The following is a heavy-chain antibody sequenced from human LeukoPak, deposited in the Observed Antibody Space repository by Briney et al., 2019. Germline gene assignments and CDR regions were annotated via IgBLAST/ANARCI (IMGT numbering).Heavy chain of an antibody. CDR1: GFTFSDHY. D-gene: IGHD6-25*01. J-gene: IGHJ4*02. Sequence: GGSLRLSCAASGFTFSDHYMDWVRQAPGKGLEWVGRIRNKANSYTTEYAASVKGRFIISRDDSKKSLYLQMNSLKTEDTAVYYCARVRSDYYFDYWGQGTLVTVSS. CDR3: ARVRSDYYFDY. V-gene: IGHV3-72*01. CDR2: IRNKANSYTT.